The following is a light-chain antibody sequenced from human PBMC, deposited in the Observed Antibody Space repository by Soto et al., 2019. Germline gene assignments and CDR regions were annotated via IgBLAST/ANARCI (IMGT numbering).Light chain of an antibody. J-gene: IGLJ3*02. CDR1: SSDFGTYNL. V-gene: IGLV2-23*01. CDR3: CSHAGSSSWV. CDR2: EGT. Sequence: QSVLTQPASVSGSPGQSITISCTGKSSDFGTYNLVSWYQQYPGKAPKLIIYEGTKRPPGVSDRFSGSESGNMASLTISGLQTEDEADYYCCSHAGSSSWVFGGGTKLTVL.